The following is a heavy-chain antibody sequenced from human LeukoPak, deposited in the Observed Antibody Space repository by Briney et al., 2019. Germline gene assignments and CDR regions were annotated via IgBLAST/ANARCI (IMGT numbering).Heavy chain of an antibody. CDR2: IKQDGSEK. V-gene: IGHV3-7*01. CDR3: ASGRQLGY. D-gene: IGHD3-16*01. J-gene: IGHJ4*02. Sequence: GRSLRLSCTALGFTFGDYAMNWVRQAPGKGLEWVANIKQDGSEKYYVDSVKGRFTISRDNAKNSLYLQMNSLRAEDTALYYCASGRQLGYWGQGTLVTVSS. CDR1: GFTFGDYA.